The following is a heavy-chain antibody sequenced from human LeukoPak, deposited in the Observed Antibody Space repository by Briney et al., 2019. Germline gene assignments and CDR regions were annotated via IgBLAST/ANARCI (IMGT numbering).Heavy chain of an antibody. CDR2: IRRKVSGATT. Sequence: GSLRLSCTVSGFTFGDYAMGWVRQAPGKGLEWVGLIRRKVSGATTEYAASVKGRFTISRDDSKSIAYLQMNSLKTEDTAMYYCTRNIYCSGSSCSYYFDYWGQGTLVTVSS. D-gene: IGHD2-15*01. V-gene: IGHV3-49*04. J-gene: IGHJ4*02. CDR3: TRNIYCSGSSCSYYFDY. CDR1: GFTFGDYA.